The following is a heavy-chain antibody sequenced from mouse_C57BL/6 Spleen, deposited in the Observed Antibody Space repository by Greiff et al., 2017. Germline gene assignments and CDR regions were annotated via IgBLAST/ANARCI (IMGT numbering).Heavy chain of an antibody. J-gene: IGHJ2*01. CDR1: GYAFTNYL. Sequence: QVQLQQSGAELVRPGTSVKVSCKASGYAFTNYLIEWVKQRPGQGLEWIGVINPGSGGTNYNEKFKGKATLTADKSSSTAYMQLSSLTSEDSAVYFCARWKGYFDYWGQGTTLTVSS. CDR2: INPGSGGT. CDR3: ARWKGYFDY. V-gene: IGHV1-54*01.